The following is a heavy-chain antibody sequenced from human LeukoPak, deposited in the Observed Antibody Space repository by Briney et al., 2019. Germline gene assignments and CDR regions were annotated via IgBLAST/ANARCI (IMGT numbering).Heavy chain of an antibody. CDR2: ISSSSSYI. D-gene: IGHD1-14*01. Sequence: GGSLRLSCAASGFTFSSYSMNWVRQAPGKGLEWVSSISSSSSYIYYADSVKGRFTISRDNAKNSLYLQMNSLRAEDTAVYYCARDVIGHKEARNDYWGQGALVTVSS. CDR1: GFTFSSYS. V-gene: IGHV3-21*01. CDR3: ARDVIGHKEARNDY. J-gene: IGHJ4*02.